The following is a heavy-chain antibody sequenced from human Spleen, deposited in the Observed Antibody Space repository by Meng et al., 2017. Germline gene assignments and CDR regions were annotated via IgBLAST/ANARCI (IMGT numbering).Heavy chain of an antibody. D-gene: IGHD6-13*01. CDR2: ISSTTGYI. J-gene: IGHJ3*02. V-gene: IGHV3-21*01. CDR3: ARGYSSSWYGWEDAFDI. Sequence: GESLKISCVASGFNFNTYNMNWVRQAPGKGLEWVASISSTTGYIYYADSVKGRFTISRDNAKNSLYLQMNSLRAEDTAVYYCARGYSSSWYGWEDAFDIWGQGTMVTVSS. CDR1: GFNFNTYN.